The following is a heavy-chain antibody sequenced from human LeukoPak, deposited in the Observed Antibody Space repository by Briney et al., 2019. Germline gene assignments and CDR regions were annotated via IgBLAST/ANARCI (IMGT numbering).Heavy chain of an antibody. V-gene: IGHV1-69*05. D-gene: IGHD3-3*01. Sequence: SVKVSCKASGGTFSSYAISWVRLAPGQGLEWMGGIIPIFGTANYAQKFQGRVTITTDESTSTAYMELSSLRSEDTAVYYCASQYYDFWSGYLDPWGQGTLVTVSS. J-gene: IGHJ5*02. CDR2: IIPIFGTA. CDR3: ASQYYDFWSGYLDP. CDR1: GGTFSSYA.